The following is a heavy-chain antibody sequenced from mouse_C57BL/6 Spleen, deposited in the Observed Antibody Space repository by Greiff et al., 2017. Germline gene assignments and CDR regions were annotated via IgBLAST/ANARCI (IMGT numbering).Heavy chain of an antibody. CDR1: GYTFTSYW. D-gene: IGHD1-1*02. CDR3: ARSGGNYWYFDV. J-gene: IGHJ1*03. Sequence: QVQLQQPGAELVRPGSSVKLSCKASGYTFTSYWMHWVKQRPIQGLEWIGNIDPSDSETHYNQKFKDKATLTVDKSSSTAYMQLSSLTSEDSVVYYCARSGGNYWYFDVWGTGTTVTVSS. V-gene: IGHV1-52*01. CDR2: IDPSDSET.